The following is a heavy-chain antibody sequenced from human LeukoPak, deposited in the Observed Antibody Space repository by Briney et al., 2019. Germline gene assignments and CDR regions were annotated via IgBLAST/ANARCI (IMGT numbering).Heavy chain of an antibody. Sequence: PGGSLRLSCAASGFTFSSYTMHWVRQAPGKGLEWVSSIGGSGDTTYYADSVKGRFTIFRDNSKNTLFLQMNTLRAEDTAVYYCARIVASGSGDWGRGTLVTVSS. CDR3: ARIVASGSGD. J-gene: IGHJ4*02. CDR1: GFTFSSYT. CDR2: IGGSGDTT. V-gene: IGHV3-23*01. D-gene: IGHD3-10*01.